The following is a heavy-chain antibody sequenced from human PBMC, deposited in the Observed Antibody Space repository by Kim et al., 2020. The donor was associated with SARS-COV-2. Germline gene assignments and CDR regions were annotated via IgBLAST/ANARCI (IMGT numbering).Heavy chain of an antibody. Sequence: PSLKRRVTISVDTSKNQFSLKLSSVTDADTAVYYCARVGYYYGSGSYFDYWGQGTLVTVSS. CDR3: ARVGYYYGSGSYFDY. J-gene: IGHJ4*02. D-gene: IGHD3-10*01. V-gene: IGHV4-31*02.